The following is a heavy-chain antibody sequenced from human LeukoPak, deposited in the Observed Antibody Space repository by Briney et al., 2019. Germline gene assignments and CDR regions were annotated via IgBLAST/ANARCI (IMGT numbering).Heavy chain of an antibody. CDR3: ARERFYGSGAPKFDY. CDR2: ISSSSTSI. D-gene: IGHD3-10*01. CDR1: GFTFSDYT. V-gene: IGHV3-21*01. J-gene: IGHJ4*02. Sequence: PGGSLRHSCAASGFTFSDYTMNWVRQAPGKALEWVSCISSSSTSIYYADSVKGRFTISRDNAKNSLFLQMNTLRVEDTAVYYCARERFYGSGAPKFDYWGQGNLVIVSS.